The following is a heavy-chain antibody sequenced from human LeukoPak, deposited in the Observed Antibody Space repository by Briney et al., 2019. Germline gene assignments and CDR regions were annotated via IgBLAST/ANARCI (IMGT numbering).Heavy chain of an antibody. J-gene: IGHJ4*02. CDR3: ARTALFGGRLTTPGLDY. CDR1: GFTFSSYS. V-gene: IGHV3-21*01. CDR2: ISSSSSYI. D-gene: IGHD3-16*01. Sequence: GGSLRLSCAASGFTFSSYSMNWVRHAPGKGLEWVSSISSSSSYIYYADSVKGRFTISRDNAKNSLFLQMNSLRAEDTAVYYCARTALFGGRLTTPGLDYWGQGTLVTVSS.